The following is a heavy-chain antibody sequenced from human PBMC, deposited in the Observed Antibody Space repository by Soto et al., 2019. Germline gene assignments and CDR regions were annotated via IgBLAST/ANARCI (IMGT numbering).Heavy chain of an antibody. CDR3: ARDRLRGSYSPAAFDI. V-gene: IGHV3-33*01. J-gene: IGHJ3*02. D-gene: IGHD1-26*01. CDR1: GFTFSSYG. Sequence: PGGSLRLSCAASGFTFSSYGMHWVRQAPGKGLEWVAVIWYDGSNKYYADSVKGRFTISRDNSKNTLYLQMNSLRAEDTAVYYCARDRLRGSYSPAAFDIWGQGTMVTV. CDR2: IWYDGSNK.